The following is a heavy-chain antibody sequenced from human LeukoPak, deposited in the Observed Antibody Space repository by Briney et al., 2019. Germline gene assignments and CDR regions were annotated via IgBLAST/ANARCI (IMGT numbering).Heavy chain of an antibody. V-gene: IGHV1-69*05. CDR2: IIPILGTP. J-gene: IGHJ6*03. D-gene: IGHD2-2*01. CDR3: ARGEAVVPAAFHDLRDEKYHYYYMDV. CDR1: GGTFANYA. Sequence: SVKVSCKASGGTFANYAITWVRQAPGQGLEWMGGIIPILGTPHYAQKFQGRVTITTDEYTSTAYMDLSSLRSEDTAVYYCARGEAVVPAAFHDLRDEKYHYYYMDVWGKGTTVTVSS.